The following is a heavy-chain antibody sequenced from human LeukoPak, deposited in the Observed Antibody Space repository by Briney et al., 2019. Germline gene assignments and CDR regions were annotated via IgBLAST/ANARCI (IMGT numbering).Heavy chain of an antibody. D-gene: IGHD3-10*01. Sequence: PGGSLRLSCADPGFTFSGNWMSWVRQSPGKGLVWVSHISTDGSIIRYGDSVKGRFTISRDKAKNTLYLQMNSLTAEDTGVYYCARKTYYYGSGSYYPFDYWGQGTLVTVSS. CDR1: GFTFSGNW. J-gene: IGHJ4*02. V-gene: IGHV3-74*01. CDR3: ARKTYYYGSGSYYPFDY. CDR2: ISTDGSII.